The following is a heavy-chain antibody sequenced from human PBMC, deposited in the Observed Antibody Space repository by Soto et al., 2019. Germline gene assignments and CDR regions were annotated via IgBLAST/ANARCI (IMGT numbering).Heavy chain of an antibody. Sequence: GGSLRLSCAASGFTFSSYSMNWVRQAPGKGLEWVSSISSSSSYIYYADSVKGRFTISRDNAKNSLYLQMNSLRAEDTAVYYCARGRGSYYGGDFDYWGQGTLVTVSS. CDR1: GFTFSSYS. V-gene: IGHV3-21*01. J-gene: IGHJ4*02. CDR3: ARGRGSYYGGDFDY. D-gene: IGHD1-26*01. CDR2: ISSSSSYI.